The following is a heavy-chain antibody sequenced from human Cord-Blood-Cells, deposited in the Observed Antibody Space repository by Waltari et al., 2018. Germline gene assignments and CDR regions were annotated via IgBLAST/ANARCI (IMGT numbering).Heavy chain of an antibody. CDR2: NIPIFGTA. Sequence: QVQLVQSGAEVKKPGSSVKVSCKASGGTFSSYAISWVRQAPGTGLEWVGGNIPIFGTANYAQKFQGRVTMTADEATSTAYMELGSLRSEDTAVYYCASGLLGYCSGGSCYNYYYYGMDVWGQGTTVTVSS. CDR3: ASGLLGYCSGGSCYNYYYYGMDV. CDR1: GGTFSSYA. J-gene: IGHJ6*02. D-gene: IGHD2-15*01. V-gene: IGHV1-69*01.